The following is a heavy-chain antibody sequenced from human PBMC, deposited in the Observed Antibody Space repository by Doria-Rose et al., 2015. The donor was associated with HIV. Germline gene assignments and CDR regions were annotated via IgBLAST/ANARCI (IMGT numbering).Heavy chain of an antibody. V-gene: IGHV3-21*01. CDR1: GFTFSSHR. Sequence: VQLQESGGGLVRPGGSLRLSCATSGFTFSSHRINWVRQAPWQGLELVSTISSTSAYINYADSVRGRFTISRDNARNSLYLQMDSLRAEDTAIYYCATGVTLDYWGQGTLVTVSS. J-gene: IGHJ4*02. CDR3: ATGVTLDY. CDR2: ISSTSAYI. D-gene: IGHD3-10*01.